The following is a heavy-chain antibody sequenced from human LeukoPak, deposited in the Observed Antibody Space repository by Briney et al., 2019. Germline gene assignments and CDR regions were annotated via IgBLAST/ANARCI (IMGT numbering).Heavy chain of an antibody. V-gene: IGHV4-34*01. CDR3: ARLRWGILTGRRNCFDY. CDR1: GGSFSGYY. J-gene: IGHJ4*02. Sequence: PSETLSLTCAVYGGSFSGYYWSWIRQPPGKGLEWIGEINHSGSTNYNPSLKSRVTISVDTSKNQFSLKLSSVTAADTAVYYCARLRWGILTGRRNCFDYWGQGTLVTVSS. CDR2: INHSGST. D-gene: IGHD3-9*01.